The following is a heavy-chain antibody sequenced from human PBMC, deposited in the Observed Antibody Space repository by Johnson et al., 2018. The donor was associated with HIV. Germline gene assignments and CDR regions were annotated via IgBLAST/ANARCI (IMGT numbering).Heavy chain of an antibody. D-gene: IGHD5-18*01. V-gene: IGHV3-48*03. CDR3: VRERQSGTMQLWLRVNDAFDI. J-gene: IGHJ3*02. Sequence: WVSYISSSGSTIYYADSVKGRLTISRDNAKNTLYLQMNSLRAEDTAAFYCVRERQSGTMQLWLRVNDAFDIWGQGTMVTVSS. CDR2: ISSSGSTI.